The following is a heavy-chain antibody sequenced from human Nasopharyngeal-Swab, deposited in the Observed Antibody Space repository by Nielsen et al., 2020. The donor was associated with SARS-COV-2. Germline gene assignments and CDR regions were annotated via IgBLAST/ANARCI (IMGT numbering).Heavy chain of an antibody. Sequence: SETLSLTCTVSGGSISSSSYYWGWIRQPPGKGLEWIGSIYYSGSTYYNPSLKSRVTISVDTSKNQFSLKLSSVTAADTAVYYCARDGRRAVWSNCYYYGMDVWGQGTTVTVSS. D-gene: IGHD3-3*01. CDR1: GGSISSSSYY. V-gene: IGHV4-39*07. J-gene: IGHJ6*02. CDR3: ARDGRRAVWSNCYYYGMDV. CDR2: IYYSGST.